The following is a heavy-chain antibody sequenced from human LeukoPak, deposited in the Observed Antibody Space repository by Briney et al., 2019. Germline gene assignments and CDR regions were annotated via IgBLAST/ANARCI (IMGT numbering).Heavy chain of an antibody. CDR2: INPNSGGT. D-gene: IGHD3-3*01. Sequence: GASVKVSCKASGYTFTGYYMHWVRQAPGQGLEWMGWINPNSGGTNYAQKFQGRVTMTRDTSISTAYMELSRLRSDDTAVYYCARDGGNLRFLEWLLDYWDQGTLVTVSS. CDR1: GYTFTGYY. J-gene: IGHJ4*02. CDR3: ARDGGNLRFLEWLLDY. V-gene: IGHV1-2*02.